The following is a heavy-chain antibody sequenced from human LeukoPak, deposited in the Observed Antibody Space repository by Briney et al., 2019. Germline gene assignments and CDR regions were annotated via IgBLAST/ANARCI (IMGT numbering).Heavy chain of an antibody. CDR1: GIAFGDYA. CDR3: TRGGSSSWYHY. J-gene: IGHJ4*02. Sequence: GRSLRLSCTASGIAFGDYAMTWFRQAPGKGLEWIGFIRSKAYGGTTEYAASVKGRFTISRDDSKSIAYLQMNSLKTEDTAVYYCTRGGSSSWYHYWGQGTLVTVSS. D-gene: IGHD6-13*01. CDR2: IRSKAYGGTT. V-gene: IGHV3-49*03.